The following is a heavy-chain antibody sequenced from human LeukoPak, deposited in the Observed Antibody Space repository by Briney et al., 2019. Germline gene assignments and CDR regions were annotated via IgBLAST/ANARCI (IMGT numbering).Heavy chain of an antibody. Sequence: NSSETLSLTCTVSGGSISSGGYYWSWTRQHPGKGLEWIGYIYYSGSTYYNPSLKSRVTISVDTSKNQFSLKLSSVTAADTAVYYCARDLYGMRFDPWGQGTLVTVSS. D-gene: IGHD2-2*02. V-gene: IGHV4-31*03. CDR3: ARDLYGMRFDP. J-gene: IGHJ5*02. CDR1: GGSISSGGYY. CDR2: IYYSGST.